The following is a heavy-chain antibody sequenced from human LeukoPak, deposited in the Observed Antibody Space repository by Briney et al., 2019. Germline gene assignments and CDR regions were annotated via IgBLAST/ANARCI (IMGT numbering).Heavy chain of an antibody. CDR1: GYTFTGYY. CDR3: ARQEGMAAVNGDYYYGMDV. J-gene: IGHJ6*02. V-gene: IGHV1-2*02. CDR2: INPNSGGT. Sequence: ASVKVSCKASGYTFTGYYIHWVRQAPGQGPEWMGWINPNSGGTNFAQRFQGRVTMTRDTSITTAYMELNSLKSDDTAVYYCARQEGMAAVNGDYYYGMDVWGQGTTVTVSS. D-gene: IGHD5-24*01.